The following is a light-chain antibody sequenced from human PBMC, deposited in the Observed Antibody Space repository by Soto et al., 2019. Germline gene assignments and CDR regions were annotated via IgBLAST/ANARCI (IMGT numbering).Light chain of an antibody. J-gene: IGKJ1*01. CDR2: GAS. V-gene: IGKV3-15*01. CDR1: QSVSSS. Sequence: EIVMTQSPATLSVSPGERATLSCRASQSVSSSLAWYQQKPGQAPRLLIYGASTRATGIPARFSGSGSGTEFTLNISSLQSEEFAVYYCQQYNNWPPAWTFGQGTKVEIK. CDR3: QQYNNWPPAWT.